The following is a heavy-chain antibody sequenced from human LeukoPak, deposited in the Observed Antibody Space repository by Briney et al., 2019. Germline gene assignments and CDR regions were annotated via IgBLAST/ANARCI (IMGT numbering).Heavy chain of an antibody. CDR1: GGSISSSSYY. J-gene: IGHJ3*02. CDR3: ARDYDFWSGYSVDAFDI. D-gene: IGHD3-3*01. Sequence: SETLSLTCTVSGGSISSSSYYWGWIRQPPGKGLEWIGSIYYSGSTYYNPSLKSRVTISVDTSKNQFSLKLSSVTAADTAVYYCARDYDFWSGYSVDAFDIWGQGTMVTVSS. V-gene: IGHV4-39*07. CDR2: IYYSGST.